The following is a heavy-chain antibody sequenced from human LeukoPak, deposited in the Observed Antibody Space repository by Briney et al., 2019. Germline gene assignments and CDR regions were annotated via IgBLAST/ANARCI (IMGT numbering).Heavy chain of an antibody. Sequence: PSETLSLTCTVSGGSISSYYWSWIRQPPGKGLEWIGYIYYSGSTNYNPSLKSRVTISVDTSKNQFSLKLSSVTAADTAVYYCARDRKLDYGDYWGQGTLVTVSS. CDR3: ARDRKLDYGDY. CDR1: GGSISSYY. D-gene: IGHD1-1*01. CDR2: IYYSGST. J-gene: IGHJ4*02. V-gene: IGHV4-59*01.